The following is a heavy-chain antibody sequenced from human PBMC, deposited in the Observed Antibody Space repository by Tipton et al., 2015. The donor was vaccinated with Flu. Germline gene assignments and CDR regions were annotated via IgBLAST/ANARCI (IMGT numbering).Heavy chain of an antibody. CDR2: INQDGSKK. Sequence: SLRLSCAASGFTFSSYWMSWVRQAPGKGLEWVANINQDGSKKNYVDSVKGRFTISRDNGKNSVYLQMNSLRAEDTAVYYCARQLGGGDCYWGQGTLVTVSS. J-gene: IGHJ4*02. D-gene: IGHD2-21*01. V-gene: IGHV3-7*03. CDR1: GFTFSSYW. CDR3: ARQLGGGDCY.